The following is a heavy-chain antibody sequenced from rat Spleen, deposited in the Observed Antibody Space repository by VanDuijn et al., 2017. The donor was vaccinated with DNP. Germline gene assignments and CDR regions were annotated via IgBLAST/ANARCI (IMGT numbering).Heavy chain of an antibody. CDR1: GFTFSSFP. CDR2: ISTSGGST. V-gene: IGHV5-46*01. D-gene: IGHD1-1*01. CDR3: TRGLQSDY. J-gene: IGHJ2*01. Sequence: EVQLVESGGGLVQPGRSMKLSCAASGFTFSSFPMAWVRQAPTKGLEWVATISTSGGSTYYRDSVKGRFTISRDNAKSTLYLQMNSLRSEDTATYYCTRGLQSDYWGQGVMVTVSS.